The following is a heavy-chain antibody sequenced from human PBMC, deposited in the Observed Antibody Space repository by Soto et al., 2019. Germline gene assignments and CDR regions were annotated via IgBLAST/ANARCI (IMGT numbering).Heavy chain of an antibody. CDR3: ARGRWTQTTADYYLDY. V-gene: IGHV1-46*01. J-gene: IGHJ4*02. CDR1: GYTFTSYY. CDR2: INPSGGST. D-gene: IGHD1-1*01. Sequence: GASVKVSCKASGYTFTSYYMHWVRQAPGQGPEWVGIINPSGGSTSYAQKFQGRVTMTRDTSASTAYMELSSLRSEDTAVYNCARGRWTQTTADYYLDYWGQGTLVTVSS.